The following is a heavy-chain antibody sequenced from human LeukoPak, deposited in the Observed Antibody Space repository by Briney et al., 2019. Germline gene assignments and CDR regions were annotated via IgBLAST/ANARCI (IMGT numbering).Heavy chain of an antibody. D-gene: IGHD6-6*01. J-gene: IGHJ4*02. Sequence: GGSLRFSCTASGFTFGDYAMSWLRQAPGKGLEWVGFIRSKAYGGTTEYAASVKGRFTISRDDSKSIAYLQMNSLKTEDTAVYYCTSRIAARSAIFDYWGQGTLVTVSS. CDR1: GFTFGDYA. CDR2: IRSKAYGGTT. V-gene: IGHV3-49*03. CDR3: TSRIAARSAIFDY.